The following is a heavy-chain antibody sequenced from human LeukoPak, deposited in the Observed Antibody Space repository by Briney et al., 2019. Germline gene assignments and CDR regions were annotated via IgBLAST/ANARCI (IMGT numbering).Heavy chain of an antibody. CDR2: MNPNSGNT. V-gene: IGHV1-8*01. Sequence: ASVKVSCKASGYTFTSYDINWVRQATGQGLECMGWMNPNSGNTGYAQKFQGRVTMTRDTSISTAYMELSSLRSEDTAVYYCARSPSYYDSWSGYYYYYGMDVWGQGTTVTVSS. CDR1: GYTFTSYD. J-gene: IGHJ6*02. D-gene: IGHD3-3*01. CDR3: ARSPSYYDSWSGYYYYYGMDV.